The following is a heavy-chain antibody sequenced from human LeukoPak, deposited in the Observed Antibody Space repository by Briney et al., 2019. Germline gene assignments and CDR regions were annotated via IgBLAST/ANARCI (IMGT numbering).Heavy chain of an antibody. CDR1: GFTFSNYG. Sequence: LAGGSLRLSCAASGFTFSNYGMHWVRQAPGKGLEWVAFIRYDGSNKYYADSVKGRFTISRDNSKNTLYLQMNSLRADDTALYYCARTARLLESWGQGTLVTVSS. CDR3: ARTARLLES. V-gene: IGHV3-30*02. J-gene: IGHJ4*02. D-gene: IGHD2-21*02. CDR2: IRYDGSNK.